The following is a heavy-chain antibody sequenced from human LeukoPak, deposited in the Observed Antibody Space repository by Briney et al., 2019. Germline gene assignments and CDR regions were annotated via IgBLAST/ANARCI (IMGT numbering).Heavy chain of an antibody. V-gene: IGHV3-7*01. CDR3: ARDDYGDSGPPQTPTSGY. Sequence: GGSLRLSCAASGFTFSSYWMSWVRQAPGKGLEWVANIKQDGSEKYYVDSVKGRFTISRDNAKNSLYLQMNSLRAEDTAVYYCARDDYGDSGPPQTPTSGYWGQGTLVTVSS. CDR2: IKQDGSEK. D-gene: IGHD4-17*01. J-gene: IGHJ4*02. CDR1: GFTFSSYW.